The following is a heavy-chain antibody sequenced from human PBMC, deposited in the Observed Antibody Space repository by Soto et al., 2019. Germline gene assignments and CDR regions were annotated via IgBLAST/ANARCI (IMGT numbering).Heavy chain of an antibody. Sequence: VGSLRLSCAASGFTFSSYAMHWVRQAPGKGLEWVAVISYDGSNKYYADSVKGRFTISRDNSKNTLYLQMNSLRAEDTAVYYCAREGASVVAATSQGYYYYGMDVWGQGTTVTSP. CDR1: GFTFSSYA. J-gene: IGHJ6*02. V-gene: IGHV3-30-3*01. D-gene: IGHD2-15*01. CDR2: ISYDGSNK. CDR3: AREGASVVAATSQGYYYYGMDV.